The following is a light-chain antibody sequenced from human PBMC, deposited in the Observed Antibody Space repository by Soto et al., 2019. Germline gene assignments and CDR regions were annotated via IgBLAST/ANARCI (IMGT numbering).Light chain of an antibody. J-gene: IGKJ1*01. CDR2: GAS. CDR1: QSVASRN. CDR3: QHFGNSLWT. V-gene: IGKV3-20*01. Sequence: EIVLTQSPGTLSLSPGERATLSCRASQSVASRNLAWYQQKSGQAPRLLICGASSRAIHTPDRFSGSGSGTDFTLTISGLEPEDFAVYYCQHFGNSLWTLGQGTKVDI.